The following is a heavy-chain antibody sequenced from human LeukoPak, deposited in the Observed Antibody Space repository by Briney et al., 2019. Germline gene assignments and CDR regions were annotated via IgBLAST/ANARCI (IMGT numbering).Heavy chain of an antibody. CDR3: ARARFSSSWDPSNWFDP. CDR2: IYYSGST. CDR1: GGSITSYY. Sequence: PSETLSLTCTVSGGSITSYYWSWIRQPPGKGLEWIGYIYYSGSTNYNPSLKSRVTISVDTSKNQFSLKLSSVTAADTAVYYCARARFSSSWDPSNWFDPWGQGTLVTVSS. J-gene: IGHJ5*02. V-gene: IGHV4-59*01. D-gene: IGHD6-13*01.